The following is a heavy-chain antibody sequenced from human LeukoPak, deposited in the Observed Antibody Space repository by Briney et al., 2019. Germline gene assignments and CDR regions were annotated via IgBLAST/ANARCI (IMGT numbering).Heavy chain of an antibody. V-gene: IGHV1-2*06. CDR1: GYTFTGYY. D-gene: IGHD6-19*01. CDR2: INPNSGGT. CDR3: ARAAYSSGWLDY. Sequence: ASVKVSCKASGYTFTGYYMHWVRQAPGQGLEWMGRINPNSGGTNYAQKFRGRVTMTRDTSISTAYMELSRLRSDDTAVYYCARAAYSSGWLDYWGQGTLVTVSS. J-gene: IGHJ4*02.